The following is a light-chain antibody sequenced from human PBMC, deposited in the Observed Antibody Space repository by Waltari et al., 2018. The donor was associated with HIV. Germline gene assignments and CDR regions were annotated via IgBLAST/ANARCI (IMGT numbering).Light chain of an antibody. CDR3: QTWGTGIWV. CDR2: INSDGSH. Sequence: QLVVTQSPSASASLGASVKLTCTLSSGHSNYAIAWHQQQPEKGPRYLMKINSDGSHDKGDWIPERFSGSSSGAERYLSISSLQSEDEADYYCQTWGTGIWVFGGGTKLTVL. J-gene: IGLJ3*02. CDR1: SGHSNYA. V-gene: IGLV4-69*01.